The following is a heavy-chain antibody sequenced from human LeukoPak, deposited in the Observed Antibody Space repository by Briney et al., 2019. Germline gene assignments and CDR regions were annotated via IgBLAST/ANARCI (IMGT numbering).Heavy chain of an antibody. D-gene: IGHD3-22*01. CDR3: ARFHSSGYPYFDY. V-gene: IGHV3-11*06. Sequence: GRSLRLSCAASGFTFSDYYMSWIRQAPGKGLEWVSYIRSSSSYTNYADSVKGRFTISRDNAKNSLYLQMNSLRAEDTAVYYCARFHSSGYPYFDYWGQGTLVTVSS. CDR1: GFTFSDYY. CDR2: IRSSSSYT. J-gene: IGHJ4*02.